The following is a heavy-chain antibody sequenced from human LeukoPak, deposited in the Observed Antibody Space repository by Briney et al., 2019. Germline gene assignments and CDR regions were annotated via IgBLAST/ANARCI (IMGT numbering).Heavy chain of an antibody. CDR1: GGSISSYY. J-gene: IGHJ5*02. D-gene: IGHD5-12*01. CDR2: IYYSGST. V-gene: IGHV4-39*07. Sequence: SETLSLTCTVSGGSISSYYWSWIRQPPGKGLEWIGSIYYSGSTYYNPSLKSRVTISVDTSKNQFSLKPSSVTAADSAVYFCARDLGGIVANFDPWGQGTLVTVSS. CDR3: ARDLGGIVANFDP.